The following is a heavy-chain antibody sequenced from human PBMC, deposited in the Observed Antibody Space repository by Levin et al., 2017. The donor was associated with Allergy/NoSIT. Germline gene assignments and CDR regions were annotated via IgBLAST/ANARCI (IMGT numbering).Heavy chain of an antibody. CDR3: ARQDRSTNGTAIDY. CDR1: GFTFNTYN. CDR2: ITTSGDTI. V-gene: IGHV3-48*01. Sequence: GESLKISCAASGFTFNTYNMNWVRQAPGKGLEWISHITTSGDTIYYADSVKGRFTISRDNAKNSLYLHMNSLRGEDTAVYYCARQDRSTNGTAIDYWGQGTLVTVSS. D-gene: IGHD3-10*01. J-gene: IGHJ4*02.